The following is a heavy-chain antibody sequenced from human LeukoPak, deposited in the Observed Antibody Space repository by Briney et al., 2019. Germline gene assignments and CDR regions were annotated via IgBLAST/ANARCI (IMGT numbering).Heavy chain of an antibody. D-gene: IGHD5-18*01. V-gene: IGHV3-74*01. J-gene: IGHJ4*02. CDR2: INRDGSST. Sequence: GGSLRLSCAASGIIFSNYWMHWVRQAPGKGLVWVSRINRDGSSTSYADSVKGRFTISRDNAKNTLYLQMNSLRTEDTAVDYCARGGGYSYGSLDFWGQGTLVTVSS. CDR1: GIIFSNYW. CDR3: ARGGGYSYGSLDF.